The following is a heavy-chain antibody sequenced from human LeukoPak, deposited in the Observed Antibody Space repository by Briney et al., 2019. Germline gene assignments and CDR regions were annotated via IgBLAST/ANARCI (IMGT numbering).Heavy chain of an antibody. CDR2: ISYDGTNK. CDR3: ARTLRGGDWYFDY. CDR1: GFTFSSNA. V-gene: IGHV3-30-3*01. D-gene: IGHD2-21*02. Sequence: GGSLRLSCAASGFTFSSNAMHWVRQAPGKGLEWVAVISYDGTNKYYADSVKGRFTISRDTSKNTLYLQMNSLRVEDTALYHCARTLRGGDWYFDYWGQGTLVTVSS. J-gene: IGHJ4*02.